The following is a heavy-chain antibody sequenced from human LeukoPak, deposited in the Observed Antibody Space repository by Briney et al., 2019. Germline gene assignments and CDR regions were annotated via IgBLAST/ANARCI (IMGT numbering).Heavy chain of an antibody. CDR3: VRTLDHYVSSVKEGCFDP. CDR1: GFSFSSYW. Sequence: GGSLRLSCAASGFSFSSYWTSWVRQAPGKGLEWVAHIKQYGSENYFVDSVKGRFTIPRDNAKNSLYLQMNSLRAEDTAVYYCVRTLDHYVSSVKEGCFDPWGQGTLVTVSS. V-gene: IGHV3-7*01. CDR2: IKQYGSEN. J-gene: IGHJ5*02. D-gene: IGHD3-22*01.